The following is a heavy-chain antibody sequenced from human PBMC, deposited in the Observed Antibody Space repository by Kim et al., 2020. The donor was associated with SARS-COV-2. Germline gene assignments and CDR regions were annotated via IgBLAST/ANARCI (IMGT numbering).Heavy chain of an antibody. D-gene: IGHD6-6*01. V-gene: IGHV4-34*01. CDR3: ARSRYSSSWGAWFDP. J-gene: IGHJ5*02. Sequence: SETLSLTCAVYGGSFSGYYWSWIRQPPGKGLEWIGEINHSGSTNYNPSLKSRVTISVDTSKNQFSLKLSSVTAADTAVYYCARSRYSSSWGAWFDPWGQGTLVTVSS. CDR1: GGSFSGYY. CDR2: INHSGST.